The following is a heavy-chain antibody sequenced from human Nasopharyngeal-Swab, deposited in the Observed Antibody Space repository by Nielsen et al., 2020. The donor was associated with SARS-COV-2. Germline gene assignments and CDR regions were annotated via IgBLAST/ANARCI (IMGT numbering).Heavy chain of an antibody. CDR3: ARKGYDFWSGSGAFDI. D-gene: IGHD3-3*01. CDR1: GGSISSYY. J-gene: IGHJ3*02. Sequence: SETLSLTCTVSGGSISSYYWSWIRQPPGKGLEWIGYIYYSGSTNYNPSLKSRVTISVDTSKNQFSLKLSSVTAADTAVYYCARKGYDFWSGSGAFDIWGQGTMVTVSS. V-gene: IGHV4-59*01. CDR2: IYYSGST.